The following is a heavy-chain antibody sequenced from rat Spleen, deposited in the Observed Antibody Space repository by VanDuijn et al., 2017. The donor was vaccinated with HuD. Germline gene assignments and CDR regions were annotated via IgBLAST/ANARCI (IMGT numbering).Heavy chain of an antibody. D-gene: IGHD1-6*01. CDR3: TRKYTTDYYWYFDF. J-gene: IGHJ1*01. CDR1: GFTFSDYY. V-gene: IGHV5-31*01. Sequence: EVQLVESGGGLVQPGRSLKLSCAASGFTFSDYYMAWVRQAPGKGLEWVASITNTGGSTYYPDSVKGRFTISRDNAESTLYLQMNSLRSEDTATYYCTRKYTTDYYWYFDFWGPGTMVTVSS. CDR2: ITNTGGST.